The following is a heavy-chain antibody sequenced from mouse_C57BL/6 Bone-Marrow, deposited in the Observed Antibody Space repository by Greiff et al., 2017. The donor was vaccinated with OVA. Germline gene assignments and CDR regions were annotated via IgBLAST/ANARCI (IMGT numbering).Heavy chain of an antibody. D-gene: IGHD2-3*01. J-gene: IGHJ2*01. CDR2: IWSGGST. CDR3: ARRWLLLYFDY. Sequence: QVQLQQSGPGLVQPSQSLSITCTVSGFSLTSYGVHWVRQSPGKGLEWLGVIWSGGSTDYNAAFISRLSISTDNSKSQVFFTMTSLHADYSAIYYCARRWLLLYFDYWGQGTTLTVSS. CDR1: GFSLTSYG. V-gene: IGHV2-2*01.